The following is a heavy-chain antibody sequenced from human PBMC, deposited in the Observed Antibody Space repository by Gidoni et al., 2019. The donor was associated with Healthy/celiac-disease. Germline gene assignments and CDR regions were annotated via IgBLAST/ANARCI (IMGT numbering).Heavy chain of an antibody. Sequence: QVQLVQSGAEVKKPVASVNVSCKASGYTFTGYYMHWVRQAPGQGLEWMGWINPNSGGTNYAQKFQGRVTMTRDTSISTAYMELSRLRSDDTAVYYCARRAPGIAAHPWDYWGQGTLVTVSS. J-gene: IGHJ4*02. CDR2: INPNSGGT. CDR3: ARRAPGIAAHPWDY. D-gene: IGHD6-13*01. V-gene: IGHV1-2*02. CDR1: GYTFTGYY.